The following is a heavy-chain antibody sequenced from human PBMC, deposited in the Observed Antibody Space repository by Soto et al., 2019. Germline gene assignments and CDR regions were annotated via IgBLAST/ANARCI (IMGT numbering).Heavy chain of an antibody. D-gene: IGHD6-19*01. Sequence: QVQLQESGPGLVKPSGTLSLTCAVSGDSVSSPYYWCWVRQPPGKGLEWIGDVFHTGTTSYNPSLRSRVTMSMDKSNNQFSLDLSYVTAADTAVYYCARSAGWYAVHSWGPGTLVIVSS. CDR2: VFHTGTT. J-gene: IGHJ4*02. CDR1: GDSVSSPYY. V-gene: IGHV4-4*02. CDR3: ARSAGWYAVHS.